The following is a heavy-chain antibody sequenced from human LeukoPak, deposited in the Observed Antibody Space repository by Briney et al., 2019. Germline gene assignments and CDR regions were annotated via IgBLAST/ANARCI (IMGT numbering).Heavy chain of an antibody. Sequence: PGGSLRLSCSASGFTFSTYWMSWVRQAPGKGLEWVANMKRDGGEIYYVDSVKGRFTISRDNAKNSLFLQMNSLRAEDTAVYYCASMSTLYSTYYYGSGSYSGRILSDYWGQGTLVTVSS. D-gene: IGHD3-10*01. J-gene: IGHJ4*02. CDR1: GFTFSTYW. CDR2: MKRDGGEI. CDR3: ASMSTLYSTYYYGSGSYSGRILSDY. V-gene: IGHV3-7*01.